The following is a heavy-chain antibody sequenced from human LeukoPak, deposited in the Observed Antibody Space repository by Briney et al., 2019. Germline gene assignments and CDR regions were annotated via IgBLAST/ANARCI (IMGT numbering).Heavy chain of an antibody. CDR1: GGTFSSYA. D-gene: IGHD3-3*01. Sequence: GASVKVSCKASGGTFSSYAISWVRQPPGQGLEWMGGIIPIFGTANYAQKFQGRVTITTDESTSTAYMELSSLRSEDTAVYYCARGRGITIFGVANWFDPWGQGTLVTVSS. CDR3: ARGRGITIFGVANWFDP. J-gene: IGHJ5*02. CDR2: IIPIFGTA. V-gene: IGHV1-69*05.